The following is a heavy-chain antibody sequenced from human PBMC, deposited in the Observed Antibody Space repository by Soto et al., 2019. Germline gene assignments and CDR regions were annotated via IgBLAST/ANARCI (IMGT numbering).Heavy chain of an antibody. CDR3: ARGSGGYFTHIDY. V-gene: IGHV4-59*04. Sequence: SETLSLTCTVSGGSISSYYWSWIRQPAGKGLEWIGYLYHSGSTYYNPSLRSRVTISGDMSKNQFSLRLSSVTAADTAVYFCARGSGGYFTHIDYWGRGTPVTVSS. CDR1: GGSISSYY. J-gene: IGHJ4*01. D-gene: IGHD3-22*01. CDR2: LYHSGST.